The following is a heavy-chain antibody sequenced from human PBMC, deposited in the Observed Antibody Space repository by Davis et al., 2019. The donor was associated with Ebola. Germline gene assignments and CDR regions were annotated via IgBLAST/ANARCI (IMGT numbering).Heavy chain of an antibody. V-gene: IGHV3-23*01. D-gene: IGHD3-3*01. CDR1: GFTFSSYA. CDR2: ISGSGGT. CDR3: ARDRNYDFWTYGMDV. J-gene: IGHJ6*02. Sequence: GSLRLSCAASGFTFSSYAMSWVRQAPGKGLEWVSVISGSGGTYYADSVKGRFTISRDNSKNTLYLQMNSLRAEDTAVYYCARDRNYDFWTYGMDVWGQGTTVTVSS.